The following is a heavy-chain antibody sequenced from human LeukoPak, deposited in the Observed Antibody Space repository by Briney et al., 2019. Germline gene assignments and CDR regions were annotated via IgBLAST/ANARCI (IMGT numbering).Heavy chain of an antibody. D-gene: IGHD3-10*01. Sequence: GGSLRLSCAASGFTVSSSYMSWVRQAPGKGLEWVSSISSSSSYTYYADSLKGRFTISRDNAKNSLYLQMNSLRAEDTAVYYCAREGEYYYGSGSYCQYFDYWGQGTLVTVSS. J-gene: IGHJ4*02. V-gene: IGHV3-21*01. CDR3: AREGEYYYGSGSYCQYFDY. CDR2: ISSSSSYT. CDR1: GFTVSSSY.